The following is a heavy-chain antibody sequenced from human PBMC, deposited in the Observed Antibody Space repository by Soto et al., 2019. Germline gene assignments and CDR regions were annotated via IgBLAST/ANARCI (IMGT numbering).Heavy chain of an antibody. Sequence: ASVKVSCKASGYTFTSYGISWVRQAPGQGLEWMGWISAYNGNTNYAQKLQGRVTMTTDTSTSTAYMELRSLRSDDTAVYYCARLGISIAVAGSDWYFDLWGRGTLVTVSS. D-gene: IGHD6-19*01. CDR2: ISAYNGNT. J-gene: IGHJ2*01. CDR1: GYTFTSYG. V-gene: IGHV1-18*04. CDR3: ARLGISIAVAGSDWYFDL.